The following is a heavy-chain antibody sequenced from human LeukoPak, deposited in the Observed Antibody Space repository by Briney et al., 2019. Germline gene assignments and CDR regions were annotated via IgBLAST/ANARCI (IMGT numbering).Heavy chain of an antibody. CDR3: ARGFWAARGGD. Sequence: PGGSLRLSCAASGFTFSSYSMTWVRQAPGKGLEWVSSISSSSSYIYYADSVKGRFTISRDNAKNSLYLQMNSLRAEDTAVYYCARGFWAARGGDWGQGTLVTVSS. CDR1: GFTFSSYS. V-gene: IGHV3-21*01. D-gene: IGHD6-6*01. J-gene: IGHJ4*02. CDR2: ISSSSSYI.